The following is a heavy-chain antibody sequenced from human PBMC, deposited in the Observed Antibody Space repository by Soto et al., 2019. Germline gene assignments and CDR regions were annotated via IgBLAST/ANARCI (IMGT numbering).Heavy chain of an antibody. J-gene: IGHJ4*02. CDR1: GFSLSTRGVG. CDR3: AHRPLGYAYYFDY. D-gene: IGHD5-12*01. Sequence: QITLKESGPTLVKPTQTLTLTCTFSGFSLSTRGVGVAWIRQPPGKALEWLALIFWDDDKWYSPSLKSRLTITEDTSKNQVVLPMTNMDPVDTATYYCAHRPLGYAYYFDYWGQGTLVTVSS. V-gene: IGHV2-5*02. CDR2: IFWDDDK.